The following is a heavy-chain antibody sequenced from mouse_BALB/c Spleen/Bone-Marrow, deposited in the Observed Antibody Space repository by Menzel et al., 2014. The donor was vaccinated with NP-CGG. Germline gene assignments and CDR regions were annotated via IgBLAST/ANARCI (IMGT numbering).Heavy chain of an antibody. V-gene: IGHV1S130*01. CDR2: IHPNSGNT. CDR1: GYTFTNSW. J-gene: IGHJ2*01. Sequence: QVQLQQSGSVLVRPGASVKLSCKASGYTFTNSWIHWAKQRPGQGLEWIGDIHPNSGNTNYNEKFKGKATLTVDTSSSTAYVDLSSLTSEDSAVYYCARLHGYAYYFDYWGQGTTLTVSS. D-gene: IGHD2-14*01. CDR3: ARLHGYAYYFDY.